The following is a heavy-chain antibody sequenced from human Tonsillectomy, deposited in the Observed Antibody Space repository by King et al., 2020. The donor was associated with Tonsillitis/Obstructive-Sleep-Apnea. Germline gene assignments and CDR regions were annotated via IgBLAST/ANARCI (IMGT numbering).Heavy chain of an antibody. J-gene: IGHJ5*02. Sequence: QLQESGPGLVKPSQTLSLTCTVSGGSISSGGYYWSWIRQHPGKGLEWIGYIYYSGSTYYNPSLKSLVTISVDTSKNPFSLKLSSVTAADTAVYYCARGFGGSTIFGVVIIPRWFDPWGQGTLVTVSS. CDR1: GGSISSGGYY. CDR3: ARGFGGSTIFGVVIIPRWFDP. CDR2: IYYSGST. D-gene: IGHD3-3*01. V-gene: IGHV4-31*01.